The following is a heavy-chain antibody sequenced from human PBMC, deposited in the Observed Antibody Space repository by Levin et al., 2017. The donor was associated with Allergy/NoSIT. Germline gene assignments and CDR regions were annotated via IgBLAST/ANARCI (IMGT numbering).Heavy chain of an antibody. Sequence: GGSLRLSCAASGFTFSSYSMNWVRQAPGKGLEWVSSISSSSSYIYYADSVKGRFTISRDNAKNSLYLQMNSLRAEDTAVYYCASHELAYCGGDCYSGDYWGQGTLVTVSS. V-gene: IGHV3-21*01. D-gene: IGHD2-21*02. J-gene: IGHJ4*02. CDR2: ISSSSSYI. CDR3: ASHELAYCGGDCYSGDY. CDR1: GFTFSSYS.